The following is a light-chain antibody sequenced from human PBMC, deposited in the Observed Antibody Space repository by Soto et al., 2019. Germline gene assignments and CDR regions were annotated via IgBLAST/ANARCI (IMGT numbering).Light chain of an antibody. CDR3: SSYTSSSTPRVV. CDR2: EVS. CDR1: SSDVGGYNY. J-gene: IGLJ2*01. V-gene: IGLV2-14*01. Sequence: QSALTQPASVSGSPGQSITISCTGTSSDVGGYNYVSWYQQHPGKAPKLMIYEVSNRPSGVSNRFSGSKSGNTASLTISGLQAEDEADYYCSSYTSSSTPRVVFGGGIKLTVL.